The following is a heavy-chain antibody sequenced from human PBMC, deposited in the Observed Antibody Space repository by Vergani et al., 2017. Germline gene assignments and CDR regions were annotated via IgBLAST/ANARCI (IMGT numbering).Heavy chain of an antibody. Sequence: ELQLVESGGGLVQPGGSLRLSCAASGFTFNHYAMNWVRQAPGKGLEWVSGISGSGGSTYYAGSVKGRFTISRDSSKNTLYLQMNSLSAGDTAVYYCAKANPRNSGYDYLYYYHAMDVWGQGTTVTVYS. D-gene: IGHD5-12*01. CDR3: AKANPRNSGYDYLYYYHAMDV. V-gene: IGHV3-23*04. CDR2: ISGSGGST. J-gene: IGHJ6*02. CDR1: GFTFNHYA.